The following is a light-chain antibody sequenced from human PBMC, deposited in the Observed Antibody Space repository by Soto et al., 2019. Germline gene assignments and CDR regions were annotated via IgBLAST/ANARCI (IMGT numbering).Light chain of an antibody. CDR2: SNN. CDR1: SSNIGSKT. CDR3: AAWDDSLNGYV. Sequence: QSVLTQPPSTSGTPGQRVTISCSGSSSNIGSKTVNWYQHFPGTAPKLLIYSNNQRPSGVPDRFSGSKSGTSASLAVSGLRSEDEADYYCAAWDDSLNGYVFGPGTKVTVL. J-gene: IGLJ1*01. V-gene: IGLV1-44*01.